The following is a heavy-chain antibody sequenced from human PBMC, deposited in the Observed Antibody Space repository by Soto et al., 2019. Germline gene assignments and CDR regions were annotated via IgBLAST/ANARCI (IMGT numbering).Heavy chain of an antibody. CDR3: ARDGPTGSGSYWDYFYL. J-gene: IGHJ4*02. V-gene: IGHV4-4*02. CDR1: GGSINSRNW. CDR2: IDHSGST. Sequence: QVQLRESGPRLVKPSGTLSLSCAVSGGSINSRNWWTWVRQPPGKSLEWIGEIDHSGSTKYNPSLKSRVTISIERSRNQFSLNLTSVTAADTAVYYCARDGPTGSGSYWDYFYLWGQGTLVTVSS. D-gene: IGHD3-10*01.